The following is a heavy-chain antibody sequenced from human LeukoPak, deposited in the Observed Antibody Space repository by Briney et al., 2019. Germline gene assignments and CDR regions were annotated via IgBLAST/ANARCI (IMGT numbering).Heavy chain of an antibody. V-gene: IGHV1-2*02. CDR3: AREGYDILTGGGPIFDY. CDR2: INPNSGGT. Sequence: GASVKVSCKASGYTFTGYYMHWVRQAPGQGLEWMGWINPNSGGTNYAQKFQGRVTMTRDTSISTAYMELSRLRSDDTAVYYCAREGYDILTGGGPIFDYWGQGTLVTVSS. D-gene: IGHD3-9*01. J-gene: IGHJ4*02. CDR1: GYTFTGYY.